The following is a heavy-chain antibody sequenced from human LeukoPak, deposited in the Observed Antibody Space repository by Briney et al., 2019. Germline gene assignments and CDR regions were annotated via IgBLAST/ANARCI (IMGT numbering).Heavy chain of an antibody. CDR3: AITGPYSYEFDP. J-gene: IGHJ5*02. D-gene: IGHD5-18*01. CDR1: GYTFTSYG. V-gene: IGHV1-18*01. Sequence: ASVKVSCKASGYTFTSYGISWVRQAPGQGLEWMGWISGNNGNTNYAQKFQGRVTMTRNTSISTAYMELSSLRSEDTAVYYCAITGPYSYEFDPWGQGTLVTVSS. CDR2: ISGNNGNT.